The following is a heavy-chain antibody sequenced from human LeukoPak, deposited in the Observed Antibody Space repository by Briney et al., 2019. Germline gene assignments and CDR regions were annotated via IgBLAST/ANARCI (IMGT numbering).Heavy chain of an antibody. V-gene: IGHV3-48*01. CDR2: ISSTGTRI. CDR1: GFTFNYG. CDR3: ARESPALDY. Sequence: GGSLRLSCTASGFTFNYGMNWVRQAPGKGVEWVSYISSTGTRITYADSVRGRFTISRDNAKNSLHLQMDSLRAEDTAVYYCARESPALDYWGQGTLVTVSS. J-gene: IGHJ4*02.